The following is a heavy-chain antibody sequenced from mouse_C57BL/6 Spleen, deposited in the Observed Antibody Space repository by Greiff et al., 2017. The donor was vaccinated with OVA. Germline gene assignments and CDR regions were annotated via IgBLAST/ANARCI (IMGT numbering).Heavy chain of an antibody. V-gene: IGHV3-1*01. D-gene: IGHD2-3*01. Sequence: VQLKESGPGMVKPSQSLSLTCTVTGYSITSGYDWHWIRHFPGNKLEWMGYISYSGSTNYNPSLKSRISITHDTSKNHFFLKLNSVTTEDTATYYCARGGDDGHGGGYFDVWGTGTTVTVSS. CDR3: ARGGDDGHGGGYFDV. J-gene: IGHJ1*03. CDR1: GYSITSGYD. CDR2: ISYSGST.